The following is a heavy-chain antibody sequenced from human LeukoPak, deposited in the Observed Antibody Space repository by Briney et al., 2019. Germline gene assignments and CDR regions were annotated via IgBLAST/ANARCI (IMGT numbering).Heavy chain of an antibody. V-gene: IGHV3-30-3*01. CDR1: RFIFSTYA. Sequence: GRSLRLSCAASRFIFSTYAMHWVRQAPGKGLEWVAVISYDGGNKYFADSVKGRFTISRDNSKNTLYLQMNSLRADDTVVYYCARDAYDKNGYYRIFDSWGQGTLVTVSS. J-gene: IGHJ4*02. CDR3: ARDAYDKNGYYRIFDS. D-gene: IGHD3-22*01. CDR2: ISYDGGNK.